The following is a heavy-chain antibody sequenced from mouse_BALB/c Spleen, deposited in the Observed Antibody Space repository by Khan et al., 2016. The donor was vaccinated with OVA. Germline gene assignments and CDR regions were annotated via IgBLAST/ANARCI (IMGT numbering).Heavy chain of an antibody. Sequence: VKLVESGPGLVAPSQSLSITCTISGFSLTNYGVHWVRQPPGKGLEWLVVIWSDGSTTYNSALISRLTIITDNSKSQAFLIMNSLQTDDTRMYFCAEKPYYHYNIMAYWGQGTTVTVSS. CDR3: AEKPYYHYNIMAY. J-gene: IGHJ4*01. CDR1: GFSLTNYG. V-gene: IGHV2-6-1*01. CDR2: IWSDGST. D-gene: IGHD2-10*01.